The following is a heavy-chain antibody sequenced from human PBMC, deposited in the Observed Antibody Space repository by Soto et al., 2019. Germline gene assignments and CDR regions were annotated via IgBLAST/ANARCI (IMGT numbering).Heavy chain of an antibody. D-gene: IGHD6-6*01. CDR3: AQIRFTSSSVYFQH. Sequence: SGPTLVNPTQTLTLTCTFSGFSLSTIQVGVGWIRQPPGKALEWLALVYWNDDKRYSPSLKSRLTITKDTSKNQVVLTLTNMDPVDTASYYCAQIRFTSSSVYFQHWGQGTLVTVSS. V-gene: IGHV2-5*01. J-gene: IGHJ1*01. CDR2: VYWNDDK. CDR1: GFSLSTIQVG.